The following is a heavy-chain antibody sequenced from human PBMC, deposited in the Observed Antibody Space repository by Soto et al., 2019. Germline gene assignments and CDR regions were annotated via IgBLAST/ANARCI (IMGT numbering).Heavy chain of an antibody. J-gene: IGHJ4*02. CDR3: AKELGYDYERSGYQVDWDY. CDR2: ISGSGGST. Sequence: RGSLRLSCAASGFTFSSYAMGWVRQAPGQGLEWVSGISGSGGSTYYADSVRGRFIISRDNSKNTLYLQMNILRAEDTAVYYCAKELGYDYERSGYQVDWDYWGQGTLVTVSS. CDR1: GFTFSSYA. V-gene: IGHV3-23*01. D-gene: IGHD3-22*01.